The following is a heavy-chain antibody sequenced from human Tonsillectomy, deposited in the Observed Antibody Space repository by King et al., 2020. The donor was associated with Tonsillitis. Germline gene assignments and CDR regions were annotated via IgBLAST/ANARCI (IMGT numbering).Heavy chain of an antibody. CDR1: GFTFSSYE. CDR3: ARGVVGATLGVFDY. D-gene: IGHD1-26*01. V-gene: IGHV3-48*03. J-gene: IGHJ4*02. CDR2: ISSSGSTI. Sequence: VQLVESGGGLVQPGGSLRLSCAASGFTFSSYEMNWVRQAPGKGLEWVSDISSSGSTIYYADSVKGRFTISRDNAKNSLYLQMNSLRAEDTAVYYCARGVVGATLGVFDYWGQGTLVTVSS.